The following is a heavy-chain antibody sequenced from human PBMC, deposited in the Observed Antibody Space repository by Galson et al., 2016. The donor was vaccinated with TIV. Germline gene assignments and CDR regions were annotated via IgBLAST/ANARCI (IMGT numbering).Heavy chain of an antibody. CDR1: GGSISSGGHY. CDR3: ARGRTTIFGVVAAWFDP. Sequence: TLSLTCNVSGGSISSGGHYWSWIRQHPGKGLEWIGFISHSGTTYYNSSLKSRVTISVDTSKNQFSLTLSSVTAADTAMYFCARGRTTIFGVVAAWFDPWGQGTLVTVSS. J-gene: IGHJ5*02. V-gene: IGHV4-31*03. D-gene: IGHD3-3*01. CDR2: ISHSGTT.